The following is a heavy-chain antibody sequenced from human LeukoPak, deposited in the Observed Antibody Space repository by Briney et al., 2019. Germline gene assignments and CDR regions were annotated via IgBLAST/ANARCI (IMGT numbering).Heavy chain of an antibody. V-gene: IGHV3-48*03. J-gene: IGHJ5*02. CDR3: VREGSGSYFS. Sequence: GGSLRLSCAASGSTFSSYEMNWVRQAPGKGLEWVSYISSSGSATSYAESVKGRFTISRDNAKNSLYLQMNSLRADDTAVYYCVREGSGSYFSWGQGTLVTVSS. CDR2: ISSSGSAT. D-gene: IGHD3-10*01. CDR1: GSTFSSYE.